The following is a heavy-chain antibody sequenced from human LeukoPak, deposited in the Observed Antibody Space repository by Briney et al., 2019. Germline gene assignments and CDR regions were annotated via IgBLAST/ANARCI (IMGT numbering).Heavy chain of an antibody. J-gene: IGHJ4*02. D-gene: IGHD6-13*01. Sequence: PGGSLRLSCAASGVTSSSYSMNWVRQAPGKGLEWVSSISGLSTHIYYGDSVKGRFSISRDNAKNSVYLQMNSLGVEDTAIYYCGRAFPPLRTSSAGDLWGQGILVTVSS. CDR3: GRAFPPLRTSSAGDL. V-gene: IGHV3-21*01. CDR1: GVTSSSYS. CDR2: ISGLSTHI.